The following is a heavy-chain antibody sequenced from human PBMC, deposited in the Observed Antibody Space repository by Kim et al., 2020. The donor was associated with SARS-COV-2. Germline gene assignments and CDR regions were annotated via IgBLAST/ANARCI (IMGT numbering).Heavy chain of an antibody. Sequence: ASVKVSCKASGYTFTGYYMHWVRQAPGQGLEWMGRINPNSGGTNYAQKFQGRVTMTRDTSISTAYMELSRLRSDDTAVYYCARTLSVSSGYWPFDYWGQGTLVTVSS. J-gene: IGHJ4*02. V-gene: IGHV1-2*06. CDR2: INPNSGGT. D-gene: IGHD3-22*01. CDR3: ARTLSVSSGYWPFDY. CDR1: GYTFTGYY.